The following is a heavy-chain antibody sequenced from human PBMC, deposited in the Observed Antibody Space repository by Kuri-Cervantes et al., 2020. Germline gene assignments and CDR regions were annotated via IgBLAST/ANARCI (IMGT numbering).Heavy chain of an antibody. D-gene: IGHD3-22*01. Sequence: ETLSLTCIVSGNSISSATYSWGWIRQPPGKGLEWIAHIFSNDEKSYSTSLKSRLTISKDTSKNQVVLTMTNMDPVDTATYYCARIRSISEPTIKKYYYDSSGSNAFDIWGQGTMVTVSS. V-gene: IGHV2-26*01. CDR2: IFSNDEK. CDR3: ARIRSISEPTIKKYYYDSSGSNAFDI. J-gene: IGHJ3*02. CDR1: GNSISSATYS.